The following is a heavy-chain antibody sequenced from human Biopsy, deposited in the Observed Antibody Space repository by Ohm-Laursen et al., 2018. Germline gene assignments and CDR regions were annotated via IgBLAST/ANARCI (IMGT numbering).Heavy chain of an antibody. CDR2: TYKGGNT. Sequence: SETLSLTCTVSGASITSYYWSWIRQPAGKGLEWIGHTYKGGNTNHNPSLKRRVSMSVDTSKNQLSLTLRSVTAADTAVYYCARDLPSSYYYAMDVWGQGTTVTVSS. J-gene: IGHJ6*02. V-gene: IGHV4-4*07. CDR1: GASITSYY. CDR3: ARDLPSSYYYAMDV.